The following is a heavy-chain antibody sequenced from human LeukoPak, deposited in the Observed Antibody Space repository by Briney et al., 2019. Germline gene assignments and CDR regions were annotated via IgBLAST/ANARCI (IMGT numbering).Heavy chain of an antibody. CDR3: ARGQEYYYDSSGYGYY. V-gene: IGHV1-2*02. Sequence: GASVKVSCKASGYTFTGYYMHWVRQAPGQGLEWMGWINPNSGGTNYAQKFQGRVTMTRDTSISTAYMELSRLRSVDTAVYYCARGQEYYYDSSGYGYYWGQGTLVTVSS. D-gene: IGHD3-22*01. J-gene: IGHJ4*02. CDR2: INPNSGGT. CDR1: GYTFTGYY.